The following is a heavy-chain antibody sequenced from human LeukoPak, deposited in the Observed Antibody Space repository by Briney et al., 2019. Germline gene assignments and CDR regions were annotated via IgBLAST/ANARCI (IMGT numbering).Heavy chain of an antibody. CDR1: GFTFSSYS. D-gene: IGHD1-1*01. Sequence: GGSLRLSCAASGFTFSSYSMNWVRQAPGKGLEWVSYISSSSSTIYYADSVKGRFTISRDNAKNSLYLQMNSLRAEDTAVYYCARALEEYYFDYWGQGTLVTVSS. CDR3: ARALEEYYFDY. V-gene: IGHV3-48*04. CDR2: ISSSSSTI. J-gene: IGHJ4*02.